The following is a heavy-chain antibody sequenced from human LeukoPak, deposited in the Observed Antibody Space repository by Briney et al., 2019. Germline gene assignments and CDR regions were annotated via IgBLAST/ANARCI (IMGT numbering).Heavy chain of an antibody. CDR2: ISSSGSTI. CDR3: ARGEKGGRGYSYGSGY. D-gene: IGHD5-18*01. V-gene: IGHV3-11*01. Sequence: CAASGFTFSDYYMSWIRQAPGKGLEWVSYISSSGSTIYYADSVKGRFTISRDNAKNSLYLQMNSLRAEDTAVYYCARGEKGGRGYSYGSGYWGQGTLVTVSS. J-gene: IGHJ4*02. CDR1: GFTFSDYY.